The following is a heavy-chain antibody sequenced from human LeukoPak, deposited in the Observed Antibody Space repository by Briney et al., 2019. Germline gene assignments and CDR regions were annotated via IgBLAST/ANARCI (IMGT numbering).Heavy chain of an antibody. V-gene: IGHV4-30-2*01. Sequence: SETLSLTCAVSGGSISSGGYSWSWIRQPPGKGLEWIGYIYHSGSTYYNPSLKSRVTISVDTSKNQFSLKLSSVTAADTAVYYCARGSGDYDSSGYYYMYELDYWGQGTLVTVSS. J-gene: IGHJ4*02. CDR1: GGSISSGGYS. CDR3: ARGSGDYDSSGYYYMYELDY. D-gene: IGHD3-22*01. CDR2: IYHSGST.